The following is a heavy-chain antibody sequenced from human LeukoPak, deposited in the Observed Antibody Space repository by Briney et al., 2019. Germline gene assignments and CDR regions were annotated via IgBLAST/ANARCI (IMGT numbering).Heavy chain of an antibody. D-gene: IGHD3-10*01. V-gene: IGHV1-8*01. Sequence: ASVKVSCKASGYTFTSYDINWVRQATGQGPEWMGWLNPSSGNTGFAQRFQGRVTMTRDTSINTAYLELSILTSEDTAVYYCATHTYYYSSGSFAYWGQGTLVTVSS. J-gene: IGHJ4*02. CDR1: GYTFTSYD. CDR2: LNPSSGNT. CDR3: ATHTYYYSSGSFAY.